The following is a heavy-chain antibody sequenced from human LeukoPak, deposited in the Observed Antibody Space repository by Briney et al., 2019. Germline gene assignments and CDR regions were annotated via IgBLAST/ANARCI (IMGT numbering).Heavy chain of an antibody. V-gene: IGHV1-18*01. CDR1: GYRFTSYG. CDR3: ARARPGAYCGTTSCFSYY. J-gene: IGHJ4*02. D-gene: IGHD2-2*01. Sequence: ASVTVSCKASGYRFTSYGISWVRQGPGQGLEWVGWISAYNGNTKFAPNLQDRVTMTTDTSTATAYMELRSLRLNDTAVYFCARARPGAYCGTTSCFSYYWGQGTLVTVSS. CDR2: ISAYNGNT.